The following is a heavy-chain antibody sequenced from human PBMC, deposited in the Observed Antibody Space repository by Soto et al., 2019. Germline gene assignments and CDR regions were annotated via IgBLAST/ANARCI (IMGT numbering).Heavy chain of an antibody. J-gene: IGHJ4*02. D-gene: IGHD5-18*01. CDR3: ARSGYSYGPNPLLY. V-gene: IGHV4-4*02. CDR2: IHHSGST. Sequence: PSETLSLTCAVSGGSITSHSWWSWVRQPPGKGLEWIGEIHHSGSTNYNPSLKSRVTISVDTSKNQFSLKLSSVTAADTAVYYCARSGYSYGPNPLLYWGQGTLVTVSS. CDR1: GGSITSHSW.